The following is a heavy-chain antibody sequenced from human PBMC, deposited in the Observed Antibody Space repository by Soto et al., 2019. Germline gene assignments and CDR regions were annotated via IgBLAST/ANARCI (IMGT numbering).Heavy chain of an antibody. V-gene: IGHV3-53*04. D-gene: IGHD2-15*01. CDR3: ARSLYCSGGSCYGGSMDV. J-gene: IGHJ6*04. CDR2: IYSGGST. CDR1: GFTVSSNY. Sequence: GGSLRLSCAASGFTVSSNYMSRVRQAPGKGLEWVSVIYSGGSTYYADSVKGRFTISRHNSKNTLYLQMNSLRAEDTAVYYCARSLYCSGGSCYGGSMDVWGKGTTVTVSS.